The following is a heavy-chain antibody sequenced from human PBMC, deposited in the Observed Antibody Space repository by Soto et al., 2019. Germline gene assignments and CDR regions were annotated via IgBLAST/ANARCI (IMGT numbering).Heavy chain of an antibody. J-gene: IGHJ4*02. CDR2: IYPGDSDT. V-gene: IGHV5-51*01. D-gene: IGHD5-12*01. CDR1: GYSFTSHW. CDR3: ARHVSSTRDGYNRDCLDS. Sequence: GESLKISCKGSGYSFTSHWIGWVRQMPGKGLEWMGIIYPGDSDTRYSPSFQGQVTISADKSISTAYLQWSSLKASDTAMYYCARHVSSTRDGYNRDCLDSWGQGTLVIGSS.